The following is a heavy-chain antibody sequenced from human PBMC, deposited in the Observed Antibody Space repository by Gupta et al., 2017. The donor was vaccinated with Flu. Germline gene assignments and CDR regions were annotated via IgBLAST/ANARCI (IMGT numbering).Heavy chain of an antibody. Sequence: SGFTFATYTMNWVRQAPGKGLDWVSSISSSSSYIYYEDSVKGRFTVSRDNAKHSLYLQMDSLRVEDTAVYYCARSFAYDRGAYYDYWGQGNLVTVSS. CDR1: GFTFATYT. CDR3: ARSFAYDRGAYYDY. V-gene: IGHV3-21*01. D-gene: IGHD3-22*01. J-gene: IGHJ4*02. CDR2: ISSSSSYI.